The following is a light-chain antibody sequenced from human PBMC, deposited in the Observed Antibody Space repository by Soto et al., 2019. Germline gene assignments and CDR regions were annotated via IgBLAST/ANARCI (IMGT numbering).Light chain of an antibody. CDR2: EVT. Sequence: QSALTQPPSASGSPGQSVTISCTGTSGDVGAYNYVSWYQQHPGKAPKLMIYEVTKRPSGVPDRFSGSKSGNTASLTVSGLQAEDEAHYYCYSYAVTNNLGIFGGGTKLTVL. CDR3: YSYAVTNNLGI. CDR1: SGDVGAYNY. V-gene: IGLV2-8*01. J-gene: IGLJ2*01.